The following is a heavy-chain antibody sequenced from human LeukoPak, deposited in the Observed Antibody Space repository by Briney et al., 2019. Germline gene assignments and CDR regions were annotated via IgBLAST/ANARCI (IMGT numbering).Heavy chain of an antibody. J-gene: IGHJ4*02. V-gene: IGHV3-23*01. Sequence: GGGPGISCEASGFPFCFYSMGLGRRAPGEGVGWGSAITGNSGNTYYADSVKGRFTISRDNSKNTLYLQMNSLRAEDTAVYYCAKGQSLESRFDYWGQGTLVTVSS. CDR1: GFPFCFYS. D-gene: IGHD2/OR15-2a*01. CDR3: AKGQSLESRFDY. CDR2: ITGNSGNT.